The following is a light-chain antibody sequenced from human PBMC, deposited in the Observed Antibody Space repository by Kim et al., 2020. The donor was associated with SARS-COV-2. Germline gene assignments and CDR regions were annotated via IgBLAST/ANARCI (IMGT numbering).Light chain of an antibody. CDR3: ATWDDSLSGL. Sequence: GQRVTISCSWNDANVGNNFVYWYQQLPGTAPKLLIYNNNQRPSGVSDRFSGSKTGTSASLAISGLRPEDEADYYCATWDDSLSGLFGSGTKVTVL. CDR1: DANVGNNF. CDR2: NNN. V-gene: IGLV1-47*01. J-gene: IGLJ1*01.